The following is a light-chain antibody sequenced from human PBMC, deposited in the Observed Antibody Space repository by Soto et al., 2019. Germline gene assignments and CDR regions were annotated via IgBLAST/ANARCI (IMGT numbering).Light chain of an antibody. V-gene: IGKV3-20*01. CDR1: QSVSSSY. J-gene: IGKJ5*01. Sequence: EIVLTQSPGTLSLSPGERATLSCRASQSVSSSYLAWYQQKPGQAPRLPIYGASSRATGIPDRFSGSGSGTDFTLTISRLEPEDFAVYYCQQYSSSPPITFGQGTRLEIK. CDR2: GAS. CDR3: QQYSSSPPIT.